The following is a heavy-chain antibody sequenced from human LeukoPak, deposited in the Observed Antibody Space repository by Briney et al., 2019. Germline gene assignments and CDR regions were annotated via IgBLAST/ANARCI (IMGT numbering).Heavy chain of an antibody. Sequence: GGSLRLSCAASGFTFSSYSMNWVRQAPGKGLEWVSSISSSSSYIYYADSVKGRFTISRDNAKNSLYLQMNSLRAEDTAVYYCARGTMVREVIITDWGQGTLVTVPS. D-gene: IGHD3-10*01. CDR2: ISSSSSYI. CDR3: ARGTMVREVIITD. J-gene: IGHJ4*02. CDR1: GFTFSSYS. V-gene: IGHV3-21*01.